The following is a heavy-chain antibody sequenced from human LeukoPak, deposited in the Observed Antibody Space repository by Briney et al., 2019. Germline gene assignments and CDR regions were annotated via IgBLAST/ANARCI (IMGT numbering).Heavy chain of an antibody. CDR1: GGSISSGGYY. CDR2: IYYSGST. V-gene: IGHV4-31*03. D-gene: IGHD3-22*01. CDR3: ARDSSGDSSGYYRAEYFQH. J-gene: IGHJ1*01. Sequence: SQTLSLTCTVPGGSISSGGYYWSWIRQHPGKGLEWIGYIYYSGSTYYNPSLKSRVTISVDTSKNQFSLKLSSVTAADTAVYYCARDSSGDSSGYYRAEYFQHWGQGTLVTVSS.